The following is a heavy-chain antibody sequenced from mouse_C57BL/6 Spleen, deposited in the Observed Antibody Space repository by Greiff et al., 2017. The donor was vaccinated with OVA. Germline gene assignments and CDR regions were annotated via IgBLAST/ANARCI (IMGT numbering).Heavy chain of an antibody. CDR1: GYSITSGYY. J-gene: IGHJ3*01. CDR2: ISYDGSN. D-gene: IGHD2-1*01. V-gene: IGHV3-6*01. Sequence: EVKLLESGPGLVKPSQSLSLTCSVTGYSITSGYYWNWIRQFPGNKLEWMGYISYDGSNNYNPSLKNRISITRDTSKNQFFLKLNSVTTEDTATYDCALYGNYVPWFAYWGQGTLVTVSA. CDR3: ALYGNYVPWFAY.